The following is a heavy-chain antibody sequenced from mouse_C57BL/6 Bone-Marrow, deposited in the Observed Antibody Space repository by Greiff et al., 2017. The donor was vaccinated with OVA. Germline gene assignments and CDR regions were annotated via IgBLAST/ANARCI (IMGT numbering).Heavy chain of an antibody. J-gene: IGHJ2*01. Sequence: EVMLVESGGGLVKPGGSLKLSCAASGFTFSSYAMSWVRQTPEKRLEWVATISDGGSYTYYPDNVKGRFTISRDNAKNNLYLQMSHLKSEDTAMYYCARFYGYYWGQGTTLTVSS. V-gene: IGHV5-4*03. D-gene: IGHD2-2*01. CDR2: ISDGGSYT. CDR3: ARFYGYY. CDR1: GFTFSSYA.